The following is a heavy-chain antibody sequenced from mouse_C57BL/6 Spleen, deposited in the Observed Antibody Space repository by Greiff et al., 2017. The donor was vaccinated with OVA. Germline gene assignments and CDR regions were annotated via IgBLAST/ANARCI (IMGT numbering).Heavy chain of an antibody. CDR2: IYPGDGDT. Sequence: VQLQQSGPELVKPGASVKISCKASGYAFSSSWMNWVKQRPGKGLEWIGRIYPGDGDTNYNGKFKGKATLTADKSSSTAYMQLRSLTSEDSAVYVCAREGEIYYGSSYGGYWGQGTTLTVSS. CDR1: GYAFSSSW. CDR3: AREGEIYYGSSYGGY. V-gene: IGHV1-82*01. J-gene: IGHJ2*01. D-gene: IGHD1-1*01.